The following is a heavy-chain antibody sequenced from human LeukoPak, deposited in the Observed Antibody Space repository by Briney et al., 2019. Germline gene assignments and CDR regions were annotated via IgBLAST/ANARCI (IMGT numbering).Heavy chain of an antibody. CDR3: AKASSTLSYGQSHFDY. Sequence: PGGSLRLSCAASGFTVGSNYMSWVRQAPGKGLEWVSVIYSGGSTYYADSVKGRFTISRDNSKNTLYLQVDSLRVEDAAVYYCAKASSTLSYGQSHFDYWGQGTLVTVSS. CDR2: IYSGGST. V-gene: IGHV3-53*05. D-gene: IGHD3-10*01. J-gene: IGHJ4*02. CDR1: GFTVGSNY.